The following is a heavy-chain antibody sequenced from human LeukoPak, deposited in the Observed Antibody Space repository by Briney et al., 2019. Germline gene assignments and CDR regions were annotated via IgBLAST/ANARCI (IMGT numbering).Heavy chain of an antibody. CDR1: GGSISSGGYY. CDR2: IYYSGST. V-gene: IGHV4-31*03. J-gene: IGHJ4*02. CDR3: ARTYYYDRYFDY. D-gene: IGHD3-22*01. Sequence: PSQTLSLTCTVSGGSISSGGYYWSWLRQHPGKGLEWIGYIYYSGSTYYNPSLKSRVTISVDTSKNQFSLKLSSVTAADTAVYYCARTYYYDRYFDYWGQGTLVTVSS.